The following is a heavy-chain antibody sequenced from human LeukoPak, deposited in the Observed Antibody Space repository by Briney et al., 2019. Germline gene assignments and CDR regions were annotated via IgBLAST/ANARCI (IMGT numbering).Heavy chain of an antibody. CDR1: VFTFSNYW. CDR3: ARNSPLYNGFLSGYYCDS. CDR2: IKQDGGEA. Sequence: PGGSLRLSCAASVFTFSNYWMSWVRQAPGKGLEWVANIKQDGGEAYYVDSVKGRFTISRDNAKNSLYLQMNSLRAEDTAVYYCARNSPLYNGFLSGYYCDSWGQGTLVTVSS. J-gene: IGHJ4*02. D-gene: IGHD3-3*01. V-gene: IGHV3-7*01.